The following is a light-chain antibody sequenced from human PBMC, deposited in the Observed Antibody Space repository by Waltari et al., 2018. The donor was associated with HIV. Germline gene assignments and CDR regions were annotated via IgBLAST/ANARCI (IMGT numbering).Light chain of an antibody. Sequence: QSVLTQTPSASGTPGQRVTISCSGSSSNIGSNYVYWYQQLPGTAPKPLIYRNNQRPSGVPDRCSGSKSGTSASLAISGLRSEDEADYYCAAWDNSLSVLVVFGGGTKLTVL. J-gene: IGLJ2*01. CDR3: AAWDNSLSVLVV. V-gene: IGLV1-47*01. CDR1: SSNIGSNY. CDR2: RNN.